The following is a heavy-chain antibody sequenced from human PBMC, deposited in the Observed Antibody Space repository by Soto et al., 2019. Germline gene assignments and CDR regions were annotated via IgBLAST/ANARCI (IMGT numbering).Heavy chain of an antibody. Sequence: QVQLVQSGAEVKKPGSSVKVSCKASGGTFSSYAISWVRQAPGQGLEWMGGIIPIFGTANYAQKCQGRVTSXAXASTSTAYMELSSLRSEDTAVYYGAREGASTAPFDYWGQGTLVTVSS. V-gene: IGHV1-69*12. J-gene: IGHJ4*02. CDR3: AREGASTAPFDY. CDR2: IIPIFGTA. CDR1: GGTFSSYA. D-gene: IGHD2-2*01.